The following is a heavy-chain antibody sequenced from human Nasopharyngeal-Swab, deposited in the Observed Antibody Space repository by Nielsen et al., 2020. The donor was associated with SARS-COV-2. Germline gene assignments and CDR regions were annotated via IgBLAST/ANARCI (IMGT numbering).Heavy chain of an antibody. CDR2: MSSRGRTI. CDR1: GFTFSDYY. CDR3: ARDLRGVWGSYPLPREPVFFDY. J-gene: IGHJ4*02. V-gene: IGHV3-11*01. Sequence: GGSLRLSCAASGFTFSDYYMSWIRQAPGKGLEWVSDMSSRGRTIDYADSVKGRFTISRDNAKNSLYLHMNSLRAEDTAVYDCARDLRGVWGSYPLPREPVFFDYWGQGTLATVSS. D-gene: IGHD3-16*02.